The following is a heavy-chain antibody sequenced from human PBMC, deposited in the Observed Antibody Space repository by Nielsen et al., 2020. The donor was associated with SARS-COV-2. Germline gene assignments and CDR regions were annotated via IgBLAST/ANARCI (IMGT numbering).Heavy chain of an antibody. CDR3: ARDAGFWRGADFDY. D-gene: IGHD3-3*01. CDR1: GGSFSGYY. V-gene: IGHV4-34*01. CDR2: INHSGST. J-gene: IGHJ4*02. Sequence: GALRLSCAVYGGSFSGYYWSWIRQPPGKGLEWIGEINHSGSTNYNPSLKSRVTISVDTSKNQFSLKLSSVTAADTAVYYCARDAGFWRGADFDYWGQGTLVTVPS.